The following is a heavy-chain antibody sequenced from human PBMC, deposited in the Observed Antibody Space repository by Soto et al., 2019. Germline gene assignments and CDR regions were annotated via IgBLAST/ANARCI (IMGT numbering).Heavy chain of an antibody. CDR3: ARDGVGWYFDV. V-gene: IGHV3-74*01. Sequence: EVQLVESGGGLVQPGGSLRLSCAASGFTFSRYWMHWVRQASGRGPVCVSRINSDGSSTAYADSVKGRFTISRDNAKNTLFLQMSSLRAEDTVVYYCARDGVGWYFDVWGRGTLVTVSS. J-gene: IGHJ2*01. D-gene: IGHD2-8*01. CDR1: GFTFSRYW. CDR2: INSDGSST.